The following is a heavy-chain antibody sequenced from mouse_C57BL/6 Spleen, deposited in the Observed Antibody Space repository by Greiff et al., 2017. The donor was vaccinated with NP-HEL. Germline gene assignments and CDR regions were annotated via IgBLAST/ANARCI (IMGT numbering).Heavy chain of an antibody. J-gene: IGHJ3*01. V-gene: IGHV5-4*01. CDR3: ARGDYYGYDSFAY. CDR1: GFTFSSYA. CDR2: ISDGGSYT. Sequence: EVQLMESGGGLVKPGGSLKLSCAASGFTFSSYAMSWVRQTPEKRLEWVATISDGGSYTYYPDNVKGRFTISRDNAKNNLYLQMSHLKSEDTAMYYCARGDYYGYDSFAYWGQGTLVTVSA. D-gene: IGHD2-2*01.